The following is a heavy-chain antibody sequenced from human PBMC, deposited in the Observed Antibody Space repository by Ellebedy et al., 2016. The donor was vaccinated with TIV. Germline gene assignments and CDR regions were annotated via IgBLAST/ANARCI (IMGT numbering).Heavy chain of an antibody. CDR3: ARGYDSDIYPLAFDY. Sequence: AASVKVSCKASGYTFSSDAINWVRQAPGQGLEWMGWINTKNGNPTYAPEFTGRFVFSLDTSVSPAYLQISSLQAEDTALYFCARGYDSDIYPLAFDYWGQGTLVTVSS. CDR2: INTKNGNP. J-gene: IGHJ4*02. CDR1: GYTFSSDA. V-gene: IGHV7-4-1*02. D-gene: IGHD3-22*01.